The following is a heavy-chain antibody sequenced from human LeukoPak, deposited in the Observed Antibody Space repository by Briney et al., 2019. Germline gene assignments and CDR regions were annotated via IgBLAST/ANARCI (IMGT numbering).Heavy chain of an antibody. CDR3: ARKLSWEPDAFDI. Sequence: GSSVKVSCKASGGTFSSYAISCVRQAPGQGLEWMGGLIPIFGTANYAQKFQGRVTITADESTSTAYMELSSLRSEDTAVYYCARKLSWEPDAFDIWGQGTMVTVSS. CDR2: LIPIFGTA. D-gene: IGHD1-26*01. V-gene: IGHV1-69*01. CDR1: GGTFSSYA. J-gene: IGHJ3*02.